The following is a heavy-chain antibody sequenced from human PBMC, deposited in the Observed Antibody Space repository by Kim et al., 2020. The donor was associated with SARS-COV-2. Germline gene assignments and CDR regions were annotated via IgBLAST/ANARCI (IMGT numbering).Heavy chain of an antibody. CDR1: GFTFSSSA. J-gene: IGHJ4*02. CDR2: IRGSGDST. V-gene: IGHV3-23*01. Sequence: GGSLRLSCAASGFTFSSSAMSWVRQAPGKGLEWVSAIRGSGDSTYYADSVKGRFTISRDNSKNTVYLQMNSLRAEDTAVYFCAKTLPLISMTTVTGGFDYWGQGTLVTVSS. CDR3: AKTLPLISMTTVTGGFDY. D-gene: IGHD4-4*01.